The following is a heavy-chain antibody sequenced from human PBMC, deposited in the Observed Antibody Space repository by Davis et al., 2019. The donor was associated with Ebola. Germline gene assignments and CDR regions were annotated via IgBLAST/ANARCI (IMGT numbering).Heavy chain of an antibody. CDR3: ARGGRIELLWFGELLENWFDP. V-gene: IGHV3-21*01. J-gene: IGHJ5*02. CDR2: ISSSSAYI. D-gene: IGHD3-10*01. CDR1: GFTFSSYS. Sequence: GGSLRLSCAASGFTFSSYSMNWVRQAPGKGLEWVSSISSSSAYIYYADSVRGRFTISRDNAKNTLYLQMSSLRAEDTAVYYCARGGRIELLWFGELLENWFDPWGQGTLVTVSS.